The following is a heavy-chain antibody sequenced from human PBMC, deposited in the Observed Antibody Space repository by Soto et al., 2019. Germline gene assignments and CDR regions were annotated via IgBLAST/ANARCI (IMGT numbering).Heavy chain of an antibody. CDR3: ARDPTRGSSSWYIWYYYGMDV. Sequence: AGGSLRLSCAASGFTFSSYWMSWVRQAPGKGLEWVANIKQDGSEKYYVDSVKGRFTISRDNAKNSLYLQMNSLRAEDTAVYYCARDPTRGSSSWYIWYYYGMDVWGQGTTVTVSS. D-gene: IGHD6-13*01. CDR2: IKQDGSEK. J-gene: IGHJ6*02. CDR1: GFTFSSYW. V-gene: IGHV3-7*03.